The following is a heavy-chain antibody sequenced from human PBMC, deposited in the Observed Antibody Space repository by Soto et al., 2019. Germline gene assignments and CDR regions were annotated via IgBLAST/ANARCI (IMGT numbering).Heavy chain of an antibody. CDR1: GFTFSSYA. CDR3: AKEGYCSGGSCFEYFQH. J-gene: IGHJ1*01. Sequence: GGSLRLSCAASGFTFSSYAMSWVRQAPGKGLEWVSAISGSGGSTYYADSVKGRFTISRDNSKNTLYLQMNSLRAEDTAVYYCAKEGYCSGGSCFEYFQHWGQGTLVTVSS. CDR2: ISGSGGST. D-gene: IGHD2-15*01. V-gene: IGHV3-23*01.